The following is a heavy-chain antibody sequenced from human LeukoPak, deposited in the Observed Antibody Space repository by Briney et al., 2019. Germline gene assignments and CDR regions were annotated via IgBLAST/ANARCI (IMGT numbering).Heavy chain of an antibody. V-gene: IGHV1-2*02. D-gene: IGHD4-17*01. CDR1: GYTFTGYY. CDR3: ARGSTTPAFYYYYMDV. CDR2: INPNSGGT. Sequence: ASVKVSCKASGYTFTGYYMHWVRQAPGQGLEWMGWINPNSGGTNYAQKFQGRVTMTRDTSISTAYMELSRLRSDDTAVYYCARGSTTPAFYYYYMDVWGKGTTVTVSS. J-gene: IGHJ6*03.